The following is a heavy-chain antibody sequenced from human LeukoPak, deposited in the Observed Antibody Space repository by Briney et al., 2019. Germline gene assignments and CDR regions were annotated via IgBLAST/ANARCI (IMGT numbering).Heavy chain of an antibody. D-gene: IGHD1-1*01. V-gene: IGHV7-4-1*02. CDR1: GYTFTSYA. Sequence: ASVKVSCKASGYTFTSYAMYWVRQAPGQGLEWMGWINTNTGNPPYAQGFTGRFVFSLDTSVSTAYLQISSLKAEDTAVYYCARDSWDWNQNWFDPWGQRTLVTVSS. CDR3: ARDSWDWNQNWFDP. J-gene: IGHJ5*02. CDR2: INTNTGNP.